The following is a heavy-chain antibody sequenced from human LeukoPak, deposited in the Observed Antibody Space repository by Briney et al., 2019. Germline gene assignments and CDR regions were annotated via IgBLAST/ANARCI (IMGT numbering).Heavy chain of an antibody. Sequence: GGSLRLSCAASGFTFSSYSMNWVRQAPGKGLEWVSSISSSSSYIYYADSVKGRFTISRDNAKNSLYLQMNSLRAEDTAVYYCAKDMGYGDYENWFNPWGQGTLVTVSS. CDR1: GFTFSSYS. CDR3: AKDMGYGDYENWFNP. J-gene: IGHJ5*02. CDR2: ISSSSSYI. V-gene: IGHV3-21*01. D-gene: IGHD4-17*01.